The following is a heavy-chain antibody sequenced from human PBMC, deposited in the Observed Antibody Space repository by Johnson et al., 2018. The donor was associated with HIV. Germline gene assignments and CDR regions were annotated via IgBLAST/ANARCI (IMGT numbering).Heavy chain of an antibody. CDR1: GFTFSSYA. CDR3: ARAKVGGEAFDI. CDR2: ISYDGSNK. Sequence: QVQLVESGGGVVQPGRSLRLSCAASGFTFSSYAMHWVRQAPGKGLEWVAVISYDGSNKYYADSVKGRFTISRDNSKNTLYLQMNSLRAEDTAVYYCARAKVGGEAFDIWGQGTMVTVSS. D-gene: IGHD1-26*01. J-gene: IGHJ3*02. V-gene: IGHV3-30-3*01.